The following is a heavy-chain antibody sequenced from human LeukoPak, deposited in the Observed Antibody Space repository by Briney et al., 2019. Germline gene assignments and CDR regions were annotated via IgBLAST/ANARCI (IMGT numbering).Heavy chain of an antibody. CDR1: GYTFSNYH. V-gene: IGHV1-46*01. J-gene: IGHJ4*02. CDR3: AREEARDGSTGYYFDY. Sequence: ASVKVSCKASGYTFSNYHIHWVRQAPGQGIEWMGIINPRYGSTTYAQNFQGRVTMTRDMSTSTVYMELSSLRSEDTAMYYCAREEARDGSTGYYFDYRGQGTLLTVSS. D-gene: IGHD5-24*01. CDR2: INPRYGST.